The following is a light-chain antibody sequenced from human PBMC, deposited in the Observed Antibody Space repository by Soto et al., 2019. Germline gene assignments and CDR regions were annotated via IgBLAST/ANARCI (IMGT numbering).Light chain of an antibody. CDR1: QSISSW. J-gene: IGKJ2*01. CDR2: DAS. Sequence: DIQMTQSPSTLSASVGDRVTITCRASQSISSWLAWYQQKPGKAPKLLIYDASSWESGVPSRFSGSGSGTEFTLPISSLQPDDFATYYCQQYNSYLYTFGQGTKLEIK. CDR3: QQYNSYLYT. V-gene: IGKV1-5*01.